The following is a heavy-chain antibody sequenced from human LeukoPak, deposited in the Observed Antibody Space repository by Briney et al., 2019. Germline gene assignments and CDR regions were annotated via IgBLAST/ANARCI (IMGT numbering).Heavy chain of an antibody. J-gene: IGHJ4*02. D-gene: IGHD2-15*01. CDR1: EFTFSNYA. CDR3: ASYCSGGSCYFDY. Sequence: PAGSLRLSCAASEFTFSNYAMVWVRQAPGKGLEWVSAISSSGSKTYHADSVRGRFTISRDNSKNMLFLQMNSLRAEDTAVYYCASYCSGGSCYFDYWGQGTLVTVSS. CDR2: ISSSGSKT. V-gene: IGHV3-23*01.